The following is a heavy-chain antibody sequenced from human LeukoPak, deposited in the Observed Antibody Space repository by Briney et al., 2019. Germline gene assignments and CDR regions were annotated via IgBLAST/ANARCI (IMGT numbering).Heavy chain of an antibody. J-gene: IGHJ5*02. CDR1: GGTFSSYA. V-gene: IGHV1-69*05. Sequence: GASVKVSCKASGGTFSSYAISWVRQAPGQGLEWMGGIIPIFGTANYAQKFQGRVTITTDESTSTAYMELSSLRSEDTAVYYCARLSIVVVPAAIGWFDPWGQGTLDTVSS. CDR2: IIPIFGTA. D-gene: IGHD2-2*01. CDR3: ARLSIVVVPAAIGWFDP.